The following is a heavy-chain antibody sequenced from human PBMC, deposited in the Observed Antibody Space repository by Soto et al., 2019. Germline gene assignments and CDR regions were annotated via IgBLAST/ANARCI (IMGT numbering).Heavy chain of an antibody. CDR2: VSATAGTT. V-gene: IGHV3-23*01. D-gene: IGHD3-22*01. Sequence: GGSLRLSCAASGFTFSNYAMSWVRQAPGKGLEWVSLVSATAGTTYYTDSVKGRFTISRDNSKNTLYLQMNSLRAEDTAVYYCAKEIQPPLWYDSSGPITLDAFDIWGQGTMVTVSS. CDR1: GFTFSNYA. CDR3: AKEIQPPLWYDSSGPITLDAFDI. J-gene: IGHJ3*02.